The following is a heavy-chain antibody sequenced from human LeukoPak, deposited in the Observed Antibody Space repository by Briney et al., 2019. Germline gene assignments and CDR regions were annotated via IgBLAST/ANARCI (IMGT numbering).Heavy chain of an antibody. Sequence: GGSLRLSCAASGFTFSKYGVSWVRQAPGKGLEWVANIKEDGSEKYYVDSVKGRFTISRDNAKKSLYLQMNSLRVEDTAVYYCARDRAHYGSGSGTRKFDPWGQGTLVTVSS. CDR3: ARDRAHYGSGSGTRKFDP. CDR1: GFTFSKYG. CDR2: IKEDGSEK. V-gene: IGHV3-7*01. D-gene: IGHD3-10*01. J-gene: IGHJ5*02.